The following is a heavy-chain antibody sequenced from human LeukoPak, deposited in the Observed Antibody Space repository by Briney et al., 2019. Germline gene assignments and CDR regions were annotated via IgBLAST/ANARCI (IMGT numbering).Heavy chain of an antibody. V-gene: IGHV4-59*12. Sequence: SETLSLTCTVSGGSIGTFYWSWIRQPPGKGLEWIGYIYYNGNTNLNPSLKSRVTISVDTSKSQFSLKLSSVTAADTAVYYCATSLGGKGADAFDIWGQGTMVTVSS. D-gene: IGHD4-23*01. CDR2: IYYNGNT. J-gene: IGHJ3*02. CDR1: GGSIGTFY. CDR3: ATSLGGKGADAFDI.